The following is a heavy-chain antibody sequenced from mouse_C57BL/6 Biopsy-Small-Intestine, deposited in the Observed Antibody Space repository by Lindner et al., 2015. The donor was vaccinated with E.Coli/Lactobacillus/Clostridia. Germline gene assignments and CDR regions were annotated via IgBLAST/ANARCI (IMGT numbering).Heavy chain of an antibody. CDR3: ARHDY. CDR1: GFTFSSYG. V-gene: IGHV5-6*01. Sequence: VQLQESGGDLVKPGGSLKLSCAASGFTFSSYGMSWVRQTPDKRLEWVATISSGGSYTYYPDSVKGRFTISRDNAKNTLYLQMSSPKSEDTAMYYCARHDYWGQGTTLTVSS. J-gene: IGHJ2*01. CDR2: ISSGGSYT.